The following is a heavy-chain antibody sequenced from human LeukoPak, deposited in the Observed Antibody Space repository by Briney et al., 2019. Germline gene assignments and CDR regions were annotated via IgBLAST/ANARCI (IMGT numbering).Heavy chain of an antibody. V-gene: IGHV3-7*03. D-gene: IGHD6-13*01. CDR2: IRQDGDTK. CDR3: ARSLPYGTTWYGRSDF. CDR1: GFTFSGFW. J-gene: IGHJ4*02. Sequence: TGGSLRLSCAASGFTFSGFWMSWVRQTPGKGLEWVANIRQDGDTKYYVDSVKGRFTISRDNAMNSLYLQMNSLRAEDTAIYYCARSLPYGTTWYGRSDFWGQGTLVTVSS.